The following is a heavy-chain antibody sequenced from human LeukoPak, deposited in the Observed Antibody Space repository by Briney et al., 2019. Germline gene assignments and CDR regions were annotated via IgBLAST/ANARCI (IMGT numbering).Heavy chain of an antibody. D-gene: IGHD6-19*01. CDR2: ISGSGGST. J-gene: IGHJ4*02. V-gene: IGHV3-23*01. Sequence: GASLRLSCAASGFTFSSYAMSWVRQAPGKGLEWVSAISGSGGSTYYADSVKGRFTICRDNSKNTLYLQMNSLRAEDTAVYYCARRVAELDYWGQGTLVTVSS. CDR3: ARRVAELDY. CDR1: GFTFSSYA.